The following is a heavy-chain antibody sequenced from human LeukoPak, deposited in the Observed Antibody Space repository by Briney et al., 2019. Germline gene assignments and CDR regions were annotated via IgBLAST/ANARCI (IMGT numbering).Heavy chain of an antibody. CDR1: GFTFRGYW. Sequence: GGSLRLSCVTSGFTFRGYWMSWFRQAPGKGLEWVGFIRSKAYGGTTEYAASVKGRFTISRDDSKSIAYLQMNSLKTEDTAVYYCTSGGHDYGDYEDYWGQGTLVTVSS. CDR2: IRSKAYGGTT. CDR3: TSGGHDYGDYEDY. V-gene: IGHV3-49*03. J-gene: IGHJ4*02. D-gene: IGHD4-17*01.